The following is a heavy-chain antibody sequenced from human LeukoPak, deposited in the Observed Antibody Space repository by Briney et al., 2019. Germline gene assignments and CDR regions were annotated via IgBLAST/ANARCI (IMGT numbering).Heavy chain of an antibody. CDR3: AREGGNFYFDY. CDR1: GGSISSYY. D-gene: IGHD4-23*01. Sequence: SQTLSLTCTVSGGSISSYYWSWIRQPLGKGLEWIGYIYYSGSTNYNPSLKSRVTISVDTSKNQFSLKLSSVTAADTAVYYCAREGGNFYFDYWGQGTLVTVSS. CDR2: IYYSGST. J-gene: IGHJ4*02. V-gene: IGHV4-59*01.